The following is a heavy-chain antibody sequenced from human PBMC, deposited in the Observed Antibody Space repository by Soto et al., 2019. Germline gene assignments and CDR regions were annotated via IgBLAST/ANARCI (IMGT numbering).Heavy chain of an antibody. J-gene: IGHJ6*02. CDR1: GGSISSSNW. CDR2: IYHSGST. D-gene: IGHD3-10*01. Sequence: SETLSLTCAVSGGSISSSNWWSWVRQPPGKGLEWIGEIYHSGSTNYNPSLKSRVTISVDKSKNQFSLKLSSVTAADTAVYYCARDGDYGSGSYPGMDVWGQGTTVTVSS. CDR3: ARDGDYGSGSYPGMDV. V-gene: IGHV4-4*02.